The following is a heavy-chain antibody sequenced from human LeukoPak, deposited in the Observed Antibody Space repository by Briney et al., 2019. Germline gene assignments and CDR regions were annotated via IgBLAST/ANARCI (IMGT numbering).Heavy chain of an antibody. J-gene: IGHJ3*02. CDR1: GGSISSSSYY. CDR3: ARESPTTYAFDI. CDR2: IYYSGST. D-gene: IGHD4-11*01. V-gene: IGHV4-39*07. Sequence: SETLSLTCTVSGGSISSSSYYWGWIRQPPGKRLEWIGSIYYSGSTYYNPSLKSRVTISVDTSKNQFSLKLSSVTAADTAVYYCARESPTTYAFDIWGQGTMVTVSS.